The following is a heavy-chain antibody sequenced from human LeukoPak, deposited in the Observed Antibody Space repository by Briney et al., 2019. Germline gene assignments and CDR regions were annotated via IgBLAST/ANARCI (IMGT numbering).Heavy chain of an antibody. CDR3: ARGILRDYYDSSGFYHRGGVGY. V-gene: IGHV4-4*07. J-gene: IGHJ4*02. CDR2: IHTSGTM. CDR1: GGSISSFY. D-gene: IGHD3-22*01. Sequence: SETLSLTCTVSGGSISSFYWSWIRQPAGRGLEWIGHIHTSGTMNYNASLKSRVRISVETSKNQFSLRLSSVTAADTAVYFCARGILRDYYDSSGFYHRGGVGYWGQGTLVTVSS.